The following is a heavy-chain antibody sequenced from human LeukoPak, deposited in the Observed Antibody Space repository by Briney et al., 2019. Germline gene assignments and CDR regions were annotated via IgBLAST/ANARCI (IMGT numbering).Heavy chain of an antibody. V-gene: IGHV3-7*01. CDR2: IEQDGSEK. Sequence: PGGSLRLSCAASGFTFSSYEMNWVRQAPGKGLEWVANIEQDGSEKYYVDSVKGRFTISRDNAKNSLYLQMNSLRAEDTAVYYCARDGAGSSYYFDYWGQGTLVTVSS. CDR1: GFTFSSYE. J-gene: IGHJ4*02. CDR3: ARDGAGSSYYFDY. D-gene: IGHD1-1*01.